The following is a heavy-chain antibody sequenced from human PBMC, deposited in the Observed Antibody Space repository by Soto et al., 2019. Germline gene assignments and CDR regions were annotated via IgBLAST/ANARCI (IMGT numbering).Heavy chain of an antibody. V-gene: IGHV2-5*02. CDR2: IYWDDDK. CDR1: GFSLSTSGVG. CDR3: AHGVDCGGDCYPNWFDP. J-gene: IGHJ5*02. Sequence: QITLKESGPTLVKPTQTLTLTCTFSGFSLSTSGVGVGWIRQPPGKALEWLALIYWDDDKRYTPSLKSRLTITKDTSKNQVVLTMTNMDPVDTATDYCAHGVDCGGDCYPNWFDPWGQGTLVTVSS. D-gene: IGHD2-21*02.